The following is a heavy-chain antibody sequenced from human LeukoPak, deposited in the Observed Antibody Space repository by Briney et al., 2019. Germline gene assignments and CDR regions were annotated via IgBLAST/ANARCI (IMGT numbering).Heavy chain of an antibody. Sequence: GGSLRLSCAASGFNLMYYTMHWVRQAPGKGLEWVALTSSDGDKYFADSVQGRFTISRDNSRNTVYLQLGSLRPDDTAVYYCARERGSRALYFDNWGQGTLVTVSS. D-gene: IGHD3-16*01. J-gene: IGHJ4*02. CDR1: GFNLMYYT. CDR2: TSSDGDK. V-gene: IGHV3-30*04. CDR3: ARERGSRALYFDN.